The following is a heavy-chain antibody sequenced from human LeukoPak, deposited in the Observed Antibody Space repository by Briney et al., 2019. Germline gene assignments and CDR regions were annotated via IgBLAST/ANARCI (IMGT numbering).Heavy chain of an antibody. Sequence: PGGSLRLSCAVSGITLSNYGMSWVRQAPGKGLEWVAGISDSGGRTNYADSVKGRFTISRDNPKNTLYLQTNSLRAEDTAVYFCAKRGVVIRVILVGFHKEAYYFDSWAREPWSPSPQ. V-gene: IGHV3-23*01. CDR1: GITLSNYG. D-gene: IGHD3-10*01. CDR3: AKRGVVIRVILVGFHKEAYYFDS. J-gene: IGHJ4*02. CDR2: ISDSGGRT.